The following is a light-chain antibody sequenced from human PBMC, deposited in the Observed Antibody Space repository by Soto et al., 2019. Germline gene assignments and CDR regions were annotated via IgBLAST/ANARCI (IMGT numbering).Light chain of an antibody. Sequence: EIVLRQSPGTLSLSPGERATLSCKASQSVSSSYLAWYRQKPGQAPRLLIHGASSRATGIPDRVSGSGSGTDFTLTISRLEPEDFAVYYCQQYGSSPSITFGQGTRLDIK. CDR1: QSVSSSY. CDR3: QQYGSSPSIT. CDR2: GAS. V-gene: IGKV3-20*01. J-gene: IGKJ5*01.